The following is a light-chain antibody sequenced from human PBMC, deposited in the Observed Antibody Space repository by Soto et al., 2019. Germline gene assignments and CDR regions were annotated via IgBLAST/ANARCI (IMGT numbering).Light chain of an antibody. CDR3: QKYNSAPHT. V-gene: IGKV1-27*01. Sequence: DIPMTQSPSSLSASVGDRVTITCRASQGISTYLAWYQQKPGKVPKLLIYAASTLQSVVPSRFSGSGSGTDFTLTISSLQPEDVATYYCQKYNSAPHTFGQGTKLEI. CDR2: AAS. CDR1: QGISTY. J-gene: IGKJ2*01.